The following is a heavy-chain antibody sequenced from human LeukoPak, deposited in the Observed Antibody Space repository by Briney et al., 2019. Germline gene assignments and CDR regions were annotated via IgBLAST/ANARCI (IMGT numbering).Heavy chain of an antibody. CDR1: GYTFTSYD. J-gene: IGHJ6*03. CDR3: ARLEGSTSRDYYYYYMDV. D-gene: IGHD2-2*01. CDR2: MNPNSGNT. Sequence: GASVKVSCKASGYTFTSYDINWVRQATGQGLEWMGWMNPNSGNTGYAQKFQGRVTMTRNASISTAYMELSSLRSEDTAVYYCARLEGSTSRDYYYYYMDVWGKGTTVTVSS. V-gene: IGHV1-8*01.